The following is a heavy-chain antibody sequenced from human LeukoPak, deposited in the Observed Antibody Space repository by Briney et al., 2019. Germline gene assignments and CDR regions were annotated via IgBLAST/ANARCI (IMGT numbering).Heavy chain of an antibody. CDR2: INPNSGGT. D-gene: IGHD2-2*02. V-gene: IGHV1-2*02. Sequence: ASVKVSCKASGYTFTGYYMHWVRQAPGQGLEWMGWINPNSGGTNYAQKFQGRVTMTRDTSISTAYMELSRLRSDDTAVYYCARERRIVVVPAAIGRGYYYYGMDVWGKGTTVTVSS. CDR3: ARERRIVVVPAAIGRGYYYYGMDV. CDR1: GYTFTGYY. J-gene: IGHJ6*04.